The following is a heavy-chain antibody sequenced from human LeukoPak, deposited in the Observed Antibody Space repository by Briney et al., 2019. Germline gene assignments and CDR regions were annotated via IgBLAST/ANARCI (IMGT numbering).Heavy chain of an antibody. D-gene: IGHD3-3*01. CDR3: ARGSEFGVVIMDYYYGMDV. CDR1: GGTFSSYA. Sequence: ASVKVSCKASGGTFSSYAISWVRQAPGQGLEWMGGIIPIFGTANYAQKFQGRVTITADESTSTAYMELSSLRSEDTAVYYCARGSEFGVVIMDYYYGMDVWGQGTTVTVSS. V-gene: IGHV1-69*13. CDR2: IIPIFGTA. J-gene: IGHJ6*02.